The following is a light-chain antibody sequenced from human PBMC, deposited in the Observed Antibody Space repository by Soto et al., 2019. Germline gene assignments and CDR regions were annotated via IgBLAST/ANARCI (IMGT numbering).Light chain of an antibody. V-gene: IGKV3-20*01. J-gene: IGKJ1*01. CDR2: GAS. CDR3: QQYNNWPWT. CDR1: QSISSSY. Sequence: EIVLTQSPGTLSLSPGERATLSCSSSQSISSSYLAWYQQKPGQAPRLLIYGASSRATGIPDRFSGSGSGTEFTLTISSLQSEDFAVYYCQQYNNWPWTFGQGTKVDIK.